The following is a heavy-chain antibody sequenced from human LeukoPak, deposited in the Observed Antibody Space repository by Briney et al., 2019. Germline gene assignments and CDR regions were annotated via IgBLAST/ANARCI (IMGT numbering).Heavy chain of an antibody. Sequence: GASVKVSCKASGGTFSSYAISWVRPAPGQGLEWMGGIIPIFGTANYAQKFQGRVTITADESTSTAYMELSSLRSEDTAVYYCARGVGIRFLEWLLHFDYWGQGTLVTVSS. J-gene: IGHJ4*02. CDR3: ARGVGIRFLEWLLHFDY. CDR2: IIPIFGTA. D-gene: IGHD3-3*01. CDR1: GGTFSSYA. V-gene: IGHV1-69*13.